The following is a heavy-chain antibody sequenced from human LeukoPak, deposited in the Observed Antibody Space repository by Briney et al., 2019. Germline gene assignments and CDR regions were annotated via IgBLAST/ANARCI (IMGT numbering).Heavy chain of an antibody. CDR2: IYYSGST. CDR3: ARGSTSPTYFDY. CDR1: DGSISSYY. J-gene: IGHJ4*02. V-gene: IGHV4-59*01. Sequence: SETLSLTCTVSDGSISSYYWSWIRQPPGKGLEWIGHIYYSGSTNYNPSLKSRVTISVDTSKNQFSLKLSSVTAADTAVYYCARGSTSPTYFDYWGQGTLVTVSS. D-gene: IGHD2-2*01.